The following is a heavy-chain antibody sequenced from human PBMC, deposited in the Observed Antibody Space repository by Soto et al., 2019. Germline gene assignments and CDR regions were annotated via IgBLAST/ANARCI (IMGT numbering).Heavy chain of an antibody. J-gene: IGHJ4*02. CDR2: MNPNSGNT. D-gene: IGHD1-26*01. Sequence: GASVKVSCKASGYTFTSYDINWVRQATGQGLEWMGWMNPNSGNTGYAQKFQGRVTMTRNTSISTAYMELSSLRSEDTAVYYCARGLIGWALHTQSHFDYWGQGTLVTVS. V-gene: IGHV1-8*01. CDR1: GYTFTSYD. CDR3: ARGLIGWALHTQSHFDY.